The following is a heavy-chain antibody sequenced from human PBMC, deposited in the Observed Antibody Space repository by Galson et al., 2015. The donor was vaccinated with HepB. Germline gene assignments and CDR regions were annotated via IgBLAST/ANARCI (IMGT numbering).Heavy chain of an antibody. J-gene: IGHJ6*02. Sequence: LVKPTQTLTLTCTVSGFSLSNARMGVSWIRQPPGKALEWLAHIFSNDEKSYSTSLKSRLTISKDTSKSQVVLTMTNMDPVDTATYYCARYSSSWYPQFGMDVWGQGTTVTVSS. V-gene: IGHV2-26*01. CDR3: ARYSSSWYPQFGMDV. CDR2: IFSNDEK. D-gene: IGHD6-13*01. CDR1: GFSLSNARMG.